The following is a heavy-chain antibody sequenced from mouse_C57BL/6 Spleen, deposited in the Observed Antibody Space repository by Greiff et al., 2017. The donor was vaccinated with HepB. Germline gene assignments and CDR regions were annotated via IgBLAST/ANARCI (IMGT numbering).Heavy chain of an antibody. V-gene: IGHV5-17*01. D-gene: IGHD4-1*01. CDR1: GFTFSDYG. CDR3: ARLGPWGYYAMDY. J-gene: IGHJ4*01. Sequence: DVKLVESGGGLVKPGGSLKLSCAASGFTFSDYGMHWVRQAPEKGLEWVAYISSGSSTIYYADTVKGRFTISRDNAKNTLFLQMTSLRSEDTAMYYCARLGPWGYYAMDYWGQGTSVTVSS. CDR2: ISSGSSTI.